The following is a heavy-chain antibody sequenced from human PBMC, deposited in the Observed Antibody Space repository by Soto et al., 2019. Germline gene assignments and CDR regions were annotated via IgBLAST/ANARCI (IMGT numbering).Heavy chain of an antibody. D-gene: IGHD6-19*01. J-gene: IGHJ4*02. CDR1: GFTFNIYS. CDR3: ARSVAGHFAY. V-gene: IGHV3-48*02. Sequence: GGSLRLSCAASGFTFNIYSMNWVRQAPGKGLEWVSYITSDTATIHYADSVRGRFAISRDNAENSLFLQMNSLRDEDTAAYYCARSVAGHFAYWGQGALVTVSS. CDR2: ITSDTATI.